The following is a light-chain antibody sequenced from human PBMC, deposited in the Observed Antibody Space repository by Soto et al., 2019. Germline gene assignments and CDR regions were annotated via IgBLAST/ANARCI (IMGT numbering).Light chain of an antibody. V-gene: IGLV4-69*01. CDR2: VNSDGSH. CDR1: SGHSRYA. J-gene: IGLJ3*02. CDR3: QTWGTGIRV. Sequence: QLVLTQSPSASASLGASVKLTCTLSSGHSRYAIAWHQQQPEKCPRYLMKVNSDGSHNKGDGIPDRFSGSSSGAERYLTISSLQSEDEADYCCQTWGTGIRVFGGGTTLTVL.